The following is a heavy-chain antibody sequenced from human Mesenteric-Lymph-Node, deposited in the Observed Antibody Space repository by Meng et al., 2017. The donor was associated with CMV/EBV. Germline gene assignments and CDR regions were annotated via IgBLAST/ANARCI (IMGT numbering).Heavy chain of an antibody. V-gene: IGHV4-28*01. CDR3: ARNFIRSGWSGFDY. CDR2: IYYSGST. CDR1: GYSISSSNW. D-gene: IGHD6-19*01. Sequence: VSGYSISSSNWWGWIRQTPGKGLEWIGYIYYSGSTYYNPSLKSRVTMSVDASKNQFSLKLSSVTAVDTAVYYCARNFIRSGWSGFDYWGQGTLVTVSS. J-gene: IGHJ4*02.